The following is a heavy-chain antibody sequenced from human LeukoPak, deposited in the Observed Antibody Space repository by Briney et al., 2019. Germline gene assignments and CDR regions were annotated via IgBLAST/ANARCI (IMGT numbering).Heavy chain of an antibody. D-gene: IGHD7-27*01. V-gene: IGHV1-8*01. CDR3: ARGPPNWGYDY. CDR1: GYTFTSYD. Sequence: ASVKVSCKASGYTFTSYDFNWVRQATGQWPEWMGWMSPNSGDTGYAQKFQDRVTMTRNTSISTAYMELSSLRSDDTAVYYCARGPPNWGYDYWGPGTLVTVSS. J-gene: IGHJ4*02. CDR2: MSPNSGDT.